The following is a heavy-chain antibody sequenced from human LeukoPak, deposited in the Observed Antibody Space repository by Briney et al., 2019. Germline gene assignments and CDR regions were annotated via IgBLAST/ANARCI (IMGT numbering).Heavy chain of an antibody. D-gene: IGHD6-13*01. CDR2: ISWNSVSI. Sequence: GGSLRLSCAASGFTFDDYAMHWVRQAPGRGLEWVSGISWNSVSIGYVDSVKGRFTISRDNAKNSLYLQMNSLRAEDTAVYYCAKDLYTSSWNQNGAFDIWGQGTMVTVSS. V-gene: IGHV3-9*01. CDR1: GFTFDDYA. CDR3: AKDLYTSSWNQNGAFDI. J-gene: IGHJ3*02.